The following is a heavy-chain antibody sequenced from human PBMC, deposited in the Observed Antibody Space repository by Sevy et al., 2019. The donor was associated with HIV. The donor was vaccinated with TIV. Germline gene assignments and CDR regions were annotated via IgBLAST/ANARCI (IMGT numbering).Heavy chain of an antibody. CDR1: GFTFSNAW. V-gene: IGHV3-15*01. CDR3: TTAGGFGGYYYYYYMDV. D-gene: IGHD3-10*01. CDR2: IKSKTDGGTT. J-gene: IGHJ6*03. Sequence: GGSLRPSCAASGFTFSNAWMSWVRQAPGKGLEWVGRIKSKTDGGTTDYAAPVKGRFTISRDDSKNTLYLQMNSLKTEDTAVYYCTTAGGFGGYYYYYYMDVWGKGTTVTVSS.